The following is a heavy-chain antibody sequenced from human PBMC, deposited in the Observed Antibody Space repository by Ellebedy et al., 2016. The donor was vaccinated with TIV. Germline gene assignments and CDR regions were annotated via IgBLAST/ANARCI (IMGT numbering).Heavy chain of an antibody. V-gene: IGHV3-7*01. D-gene: IGHD5/OR15-5a*01. CDR3: ARVALRSVSRVSVLKNYYYNGMDV. J-gene: IGHJ6*02. CDR2: IELEGRDK. Sequence: GESLKISXAASGFTFWKSWMTWVRQTPGRGLEWVATIELEGRDKHYLDSVKGRFTVSRDNAENSVFLQMSSLRADDTAVYYCARVALRSVSRVSVLKNYYYNGMDVWGQGTTVTVSS. CDR1: GFTFWKSW.